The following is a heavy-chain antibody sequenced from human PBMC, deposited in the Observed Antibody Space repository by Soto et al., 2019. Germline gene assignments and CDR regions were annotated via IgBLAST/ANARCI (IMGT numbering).Heavy chain of an antibody. CDR2: FYYSGTT. CDR1: GDSISSDGYY. D-gene: IGHD3-9*01. Sequence: QVQLQESGPGLVRPSQTLSLTCTLSGDSISSDGYYWSWLRQRPGKGLEWIGDFYYSGTTSYYPSLRSRLTISVDTSKNQFSLRLSSVTARESALYHCARRYDILTGSDSVDVWGGGTLVTVSS. CDR3: ARRYDILTGSDSVDV. J-gene: IGHJ3*01. V-gene: IGHV4-31*03.